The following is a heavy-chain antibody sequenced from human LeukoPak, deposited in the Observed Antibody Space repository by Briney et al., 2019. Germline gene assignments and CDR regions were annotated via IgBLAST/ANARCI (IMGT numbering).Heavy chain of an antibody. CDR1: GGTFSSYA. Sequence: SVKVSCKASGGTFSSYAISWVRQAPGQGLEWMGGIIPIFGTANYAQKFQGRVTITTDESTSTAYMELSSLRSEDTAVYYCARSLRYCSSTSCSFDYWGQGTLVTVSS. V-gene: IGHV1-69*05. J-gene: IGHJ4*02. CDR2: IIPIFGTA. D-gene: IGHD2-2*01. CDR3: ARSLRYCSSTSCSFDY.